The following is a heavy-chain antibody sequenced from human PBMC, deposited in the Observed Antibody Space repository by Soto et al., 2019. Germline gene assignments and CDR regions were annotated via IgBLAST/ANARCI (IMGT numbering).Heavy chain of an antibody. CDR2: MNPNSGNT. J-gene: IGHJ6*02. CDR1: GYTITSYD. D-gene: IGHD1-7*01. CDR3: ARMDWNYERVYYYYYGMDV. Sequence: ASVKVSCKASGYTITSYDINWVRQATGQGLEWMGWMNPNSGNTGYAQKFQGRVTMTRNTSISTAYMELSSLRSEDTAVYYCARMDWNYERVYYYYYGMDVWGQGTTVTVSS. V-gene: IGHV1-8*01.